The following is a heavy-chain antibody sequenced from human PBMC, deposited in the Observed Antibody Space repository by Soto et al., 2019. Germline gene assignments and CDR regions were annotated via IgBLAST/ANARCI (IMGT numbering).Heavy chain of an antibody. CDR2: ISAYNGNT. J-gene: IGHJ4*02. V-gene: IGHV1-18*01. D-gene: IGHD3-22*01. CDR1: GYTFTSYG. CDR3: ARAGRYYDSSAHLFDY. Sequence: ASVKVSCKASGYTFTSYGISWVRQASGQGLEWMGWISAYNGNTNYAQKLQGRVTMTTDTSTGTAYMELRSLRSDDTAVYYCARAGRYYDSSAHLFDYWGQGTLVTVSS.